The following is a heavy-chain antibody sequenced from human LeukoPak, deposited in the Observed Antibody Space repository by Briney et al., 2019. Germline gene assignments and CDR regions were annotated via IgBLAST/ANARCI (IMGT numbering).Heavy chain of an antibody. CDR1: GFTFSSYA. CDR3: ARGGLGVGATWENYGMDV. D-gene: IGHD1-26*01. Sequence: RSLRLSCAASGFTFSSYAMHWVRQAPGKGLEWVAVISYDGSDKYYADSVKGRFTISSDNSKNTLYLQMNSLRAEDTAVYYCARGGLGVGATWENYGMDVWGRGTTVTVSS. V-gene: IGHV3-30-3*01. J-gene: IGHJ6*02. CDR2: ISYDGSDK.